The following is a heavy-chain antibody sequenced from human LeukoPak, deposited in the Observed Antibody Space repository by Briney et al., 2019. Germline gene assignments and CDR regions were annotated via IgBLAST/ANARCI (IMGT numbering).Heavy chain of an antibody. CDR2: ISSSSSYI. CDR1: GFTLSSYS. Sequence: GGSLRLSCAASGFTLSSYSMNWVRQAPGKGLEWVSSISSSSSYIYYADSVKGRFTISRDNAKNPLYLQMNSLRAEDTAVYYCARVIGMIAAAGTFDYWGQGTLVTVSS. D-gene: IGHD6-13*01. CDR3: ARVIGMIAAAGTFDY. J-gene: IGHJ4*02. V-gene: IGHV3-21*01.